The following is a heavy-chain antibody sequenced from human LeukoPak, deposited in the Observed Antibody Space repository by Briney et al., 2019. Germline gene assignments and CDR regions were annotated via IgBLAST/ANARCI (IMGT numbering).Heavy chain of an antibody. Sequence: GASVKVSCKASGYTFSGYRLHWVRQAHGQRLEWMGWVNPNSGDTNYHQNFQGRVTMTRDTSISTVYMELNRLTSDDTAVYYCARENWYSDYWGQGTLVTVSS. CDR1: GYTFSGYR. CDR2: VNPNSGDT. J-gene: IGHJ4*02. V-gene: IGHV1-2*02. D-gene: IGHD1-1*01. CDR3: ARENWYSDY.